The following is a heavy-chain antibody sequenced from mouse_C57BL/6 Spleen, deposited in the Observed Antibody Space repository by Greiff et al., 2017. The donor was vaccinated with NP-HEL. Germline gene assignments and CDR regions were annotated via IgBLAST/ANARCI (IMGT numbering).Heavy chain of an antibody. CDR3: ARGTPDWYFDV. CDR1: GYAFTNYL. CDR2: INPGSGGT. V-gene: IGHV1-54*01. D-gene: IGHD3-3*01. J-gene: IGHJ1*03. Sequence: VQLQQSGAELVRPGTSVKVSCKASGYAFTNYLIEWVKQRPGQGLEWIGVINPGSGGTNYNEKFKGKATLTADKSSSTAYMQLSSLTSEDSAVSFCARGTPDWYFDVWGTGTTVTVSS.